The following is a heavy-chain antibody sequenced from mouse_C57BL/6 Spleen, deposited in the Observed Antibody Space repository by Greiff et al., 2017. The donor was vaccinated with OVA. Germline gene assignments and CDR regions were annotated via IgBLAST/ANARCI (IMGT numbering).Heavy chain of an antibody. Sequence: QVQLKQSGPELVKPGASVKISCKASGYSFTSYYIHWVKQRPGQGLEWIGWIYPGSGNTKYNEKFKGKATLTADTSSSTAYMQLSSLTSEDSAVYYCARGFNTAVVAFDYWGQGTTLTVSS. V-gene: IGHV1-66*01. D-gene: IGHD1-1*01. J-gene: IGHJ2*01. CDR3: ARGFNTAVVAFDY. CDR1: GYSFTSYY. CDR2: IYPGSGNT.